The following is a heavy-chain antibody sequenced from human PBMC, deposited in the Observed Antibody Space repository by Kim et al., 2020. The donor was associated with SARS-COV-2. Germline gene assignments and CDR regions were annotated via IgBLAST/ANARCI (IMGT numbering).Heavy chain of an antibody. CDR3: ARRYKWIGGWFDP. CDR1: GGSFSGYY. CDR2: INHSGST. D-gene: IGHD1-20*01. J-gene: IGHJ5*02. V-gene: IGHV4-34*01. Sequence: SETLSLTCAVYGGSFSGYYWSWIRQPPGKGLEWIGEINHSGSTNYNPSLKSRVTISVDTSKNQFSLKLSSVTAADTAVYYCARRYKWIGGWFDPWGQGTLVTVSS.